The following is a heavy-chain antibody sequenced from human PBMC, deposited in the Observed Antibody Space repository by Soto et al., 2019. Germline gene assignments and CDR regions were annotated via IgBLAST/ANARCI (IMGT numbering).Heavy chain of an antibody. CDR2: TYYSGNT. Sequence: PSETLSLTCSVSGDSISSSYWSWIRQPPGKGLEWIGSTYYSGNTNYNPSLKSRVTISVDTSKNQVSLTLNSVTAADTAVYYCARIFVWRFDPWGQGALVTVSS. CDR1: GDSISSSY. CDR3: ARIFVWRFDP. D-gene: IGHD3-9*01. V-gene: IGHV4-59*01. J-gene: IGHJ5*02.